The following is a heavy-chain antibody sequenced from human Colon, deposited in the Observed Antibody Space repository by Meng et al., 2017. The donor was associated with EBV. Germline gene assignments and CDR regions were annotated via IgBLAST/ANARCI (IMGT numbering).Heavy chain of an antibody. V-gene: IGHV3-23*01. J-gene: IGHJ4*02. CDR2: IGGSGGNT. D-gene: IGHD3-16*01. CDR1: TFPFSNYA. Sequence: EVQLLESGVGLVQPGGSVRLFCAASTFPFSNYAMTWVRQAPGKGLEWVSFIGGSGGNTVRPDSVKGPFPISRDKSKKRLCVQLNSLRAEDAAIYYCAKDRVWVISSHDYWGQGTLVTVYS. CDR3: AKDRVWVISSHDY.